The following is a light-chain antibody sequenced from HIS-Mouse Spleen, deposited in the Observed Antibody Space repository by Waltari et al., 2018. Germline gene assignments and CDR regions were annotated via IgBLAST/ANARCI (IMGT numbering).Light chain of an antibody. Sequence: AIQLTQSPSSLSASVGDRVTITCRASQGISSALAWYQQKPGKATKLLIYDASSLESGVPSRFSGSGSGTDFTLTISSLQPEDFATYYCQQFNSYLLFTFGPGTKGYIK. J-gene: IGKJ3*01. CDR1: QGISSA. CDR2: DAS. V-gene: IGKV1-13*02. CDR3: QQFNSYLLFT.